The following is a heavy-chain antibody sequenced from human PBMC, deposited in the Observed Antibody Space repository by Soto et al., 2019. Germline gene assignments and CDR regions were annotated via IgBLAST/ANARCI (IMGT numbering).Heavy chain of an antibody. V-gene: IGHV3-30-3*01. Sequence: EWSLRLSCAASGFTLSSYAMHWVRQAPGNGLEWVAVISYDGSNKYYADSVKGRFTISRDNSKNTLYLQMHSLRAEDTAVYYCARDYVPTSPPRNNWFDPWGQGTLVTVSS. J-gene: IGHJ5*02. CDR2: ISYDGSNK. CDR3: ARDYVPTSPPRNNWFDP. CDR1: GFTLSSYA. D-gene: IGHD3-16*01.